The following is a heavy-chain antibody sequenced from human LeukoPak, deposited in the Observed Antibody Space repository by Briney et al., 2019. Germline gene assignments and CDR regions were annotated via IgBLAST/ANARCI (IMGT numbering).Heavy chain of an antibody. CDR3: ARVRNYVNY. Sequence: SETLSLTCAVYGGSFSGYYWSWIRQPPGKGLEWIGEINHSGSTNYNPSLRSRVTISVDTSKNQFSLKLSSVTAADTAVYYCARVRNYVNYWGQGTLVTVSS. V-gene: IGHV4-34*01. CDR2: INHSGST. D-gene: IGHD1-7*01. CDR1: GGSFSGYY. J-gene: IGHJ4*02.